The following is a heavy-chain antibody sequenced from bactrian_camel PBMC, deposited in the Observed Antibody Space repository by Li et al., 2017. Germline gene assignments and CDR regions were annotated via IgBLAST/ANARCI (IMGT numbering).Heavy chain of an antibody. Sequence: HVQLVESGGGSVKAGGSLTLTCVASGYTYNRYCMGWFRLAPGKGREGVAIIDTDGSTFYADSVAGRFTISRDNAKRTVDLQMNSQKSEDTAVYYCAGGLNCSGCLWYWGQGTQVTVS. D-gene: IGHD6*01. CDR2: IDTDGST. CDR1: GYTYNRYC. V-gene: IGHV3S1*01. J-gene: IGHJ4*01. CDR3: AGGLNCSGCLWY.